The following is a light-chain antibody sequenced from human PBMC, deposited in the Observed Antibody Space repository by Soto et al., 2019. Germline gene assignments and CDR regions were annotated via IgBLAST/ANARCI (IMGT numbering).Light chain of an antibody. Sequence: EFVLTQSPGTLSLSPGERATLSCRASQSVSSVFLAWYQQKPGQPPRLLIYGASTRGSGIPDRFSGSGSGTVFTLTISRLEPEDFAVYYCQHYGSSPPLAFGGGTKVDIK. V-gene: IGKV3-20*01. CDR1: QSVSSVF. CDR3: QHYGSSPPLA. CDR2: GAS. J-gene: IGKJ4*01.